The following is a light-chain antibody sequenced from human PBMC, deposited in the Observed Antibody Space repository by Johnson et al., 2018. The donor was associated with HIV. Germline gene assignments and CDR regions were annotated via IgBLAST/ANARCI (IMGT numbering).Light chain of an antibody. CDR2: DNN. CDR3: GTWDSSVSAYV. V-gene: IGLV1-51*01. Sequence: QSVLTQPPSVSAAPGQKVTISCSGSSSNIGNNYVSWYQQLPGTAPKLLIYDNNKRPSGIPDRFSGSKSDTSATLAITGLQTGDEADYYCGTWDSSVSAYVFGTGTKVPAL. J-gene: IGLJ1*01. CDR1: SSNIGNNY.